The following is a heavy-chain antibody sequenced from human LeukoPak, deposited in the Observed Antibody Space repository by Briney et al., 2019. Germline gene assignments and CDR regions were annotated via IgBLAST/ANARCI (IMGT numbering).Heavy chain of an antibody. CDR2: TYYRSKWYN. Sequence: SQTLSLTCAISGDSVSSNSAAWNWIRQSPSRGLEWLGRTYYRSKWYNDYAVSVKSRITINPDTSKNQFSLQLNSVTPEDTAVYYCARGVGGGTPTVYFFFDYWGQGTLVTVSS. CDR3: ARGVGGGTPTVYFFFDY. J-gene: IGHJ4*02. D-gene: IGHD2-15*01. CDR1: GDSVSSNSAA. V-gene: IGHV6-1*01.